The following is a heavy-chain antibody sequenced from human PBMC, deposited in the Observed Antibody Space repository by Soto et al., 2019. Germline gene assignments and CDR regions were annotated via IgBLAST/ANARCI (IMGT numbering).Heavy chain of an antibody. CDR1: GFTFSSYG. V-gene: IGHV3-33*01. CDR2: IWYDGSNK. J-gene: IGHJ3*02. D-gene: IGHD3-3*01. Sequence: GGSLRLSCAASGFTFSSYGMHWVRQAPGKGLEWVAVIWYDGSNKYYADSVKGRFTISRDNSKNTLYLQMNSLRAEDTAVYYCARDPMYYDFWSGLLDDAFDIWGQGTMVTGSS. CDR3: ARDPMYYDFWSGLLDDAFDI.